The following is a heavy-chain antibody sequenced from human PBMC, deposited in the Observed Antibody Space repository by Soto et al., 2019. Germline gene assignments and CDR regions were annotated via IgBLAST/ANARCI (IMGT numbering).Heavy chain of an antibody. V-gene: IGHV4-59*08. CDR3: ARLLLGDYYYYYMDV. J-gene: IGHJ6*03. CDR1: GGSISSYY. D-gene: IGHD3-22*01. CDR2: IYYSGST. Sequence: SETLSLTCTVSGGSISSYYWSWIRQPPGKGLEWIGYIYYSGSTNYNPSLKSRVTISVDTSKNQFSLKLSSVTAADTAVYYCARLLLGDYYYYYMDVWGKGTTVTVSS.